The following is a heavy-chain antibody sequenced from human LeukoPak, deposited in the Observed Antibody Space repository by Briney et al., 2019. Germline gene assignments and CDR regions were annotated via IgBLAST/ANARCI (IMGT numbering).Heavy chain of an antibody. V-gene: IGHV4-39*01. D-gene: IGHD3-3*01. Sequence: PSETLSLTCTVSGGSISSSIYYWGWIRQPPGKGLEWIGSIYYSGSTYYNPSLKSRVTISVDTSKNQFSLKLSSVTAADTAVYYCARHRNRVGTISGVVIPPRGDYWGQGTLVTVSS. CDR1: GGSISSSIYY. CDR2: IYYSGST. CDR3: ARHRNRVGTISGVVIPPRGDY. J-gene: IGHJ4*02.